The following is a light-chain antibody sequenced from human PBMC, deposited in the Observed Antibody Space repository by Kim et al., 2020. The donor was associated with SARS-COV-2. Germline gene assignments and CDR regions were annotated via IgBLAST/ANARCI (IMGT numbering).Light chain of an antibody. V-gene: IGKV2-30*01. CDR1: KSRVYSDGTTY. CDR2: KVS. Sequence: PASLSVRGSKSRVYSDGTTYLKWMHTRRGEYPRRLNSKVSTRDSGVRETFQGSGSGTNFALQISRVEPEDVRFYYCRQATNWPFAFGRGTKVEIK. CDR3: RQATNWPFA. J-gene: IGKJ4*02.